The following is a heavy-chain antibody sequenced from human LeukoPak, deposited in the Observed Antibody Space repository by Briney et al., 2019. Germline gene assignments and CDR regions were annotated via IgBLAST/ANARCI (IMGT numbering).Heavy chain of an antibody. Sequence: ASVKVSCKASGGTFSSYAISRVRQAPGQGLEWMGRIIPIFGTANYAQKFQGRVTITTDESTRTAYMELSSLRSEDTAVYYCARDLWDTAIDNWFDPWGQGTLVTVSS. J-gene: IGHJ5*02. CDR1: GGTFSSYA. V-gene: IGHV1-69*05. CDR2: IIPIFGTA. D-gene: IGHD5-18*01. CDR3: ARDLWDTAIDNWFDP.